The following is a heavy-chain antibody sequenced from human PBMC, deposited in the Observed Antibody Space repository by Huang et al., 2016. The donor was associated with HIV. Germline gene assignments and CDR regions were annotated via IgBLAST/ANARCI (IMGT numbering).Heavy chain of an antibody. CDR2: INTTTGDP. D-gene: IGHD3-3*01. CDR1: GYTFTSYA. Sequence: QVQLVQSGSELTKPGASVKASCKASGYTFTSYAMNWVRQAPGQGLEWMGRINTTTGDPTDCQGFTGRFVFSLDTSVSTAHLQFSSLTAEDTAVYYCASSPREVFGVFDYWGQGALVTVSS. CDR3: ASSPREVFGVFDY. V-gene: IGHV7-4-1*02. J-gene: IGHJ4*02.